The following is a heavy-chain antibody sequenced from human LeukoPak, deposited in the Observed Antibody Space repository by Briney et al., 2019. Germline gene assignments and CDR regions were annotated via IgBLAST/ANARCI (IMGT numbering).Heavy chain of an antibody. V-gene: IGHV3-30*04. CDR2: ISYDGSNK. CDR1: GFTFSSYA. J-gene: IGHJ4*02. D-gene: IGHD3-22*01. CDR3: ARDQYYDSSGYYDGPIDY. Sequence: PGGSLRLSCAASGFTFSSYAMHWVRQAPGKGLEWVAVISYDGSNKYYADSVKGRFTISRDNSKNTLYLQMNSLRAEDTAVYYCARDQYYDSSGYYDGPIDYWGQGTLVTVSS.